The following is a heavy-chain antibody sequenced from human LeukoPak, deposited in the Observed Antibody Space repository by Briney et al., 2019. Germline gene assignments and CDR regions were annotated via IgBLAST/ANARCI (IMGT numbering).Heavy chain of an antibody. V-gene: IGHV4-34*01. J-gene: IGHJ6*02. CDR2: INHSGST. CDR1: GGSFSGYY. CDR3: ARPSGYEYYYYGMDV. Sequence: SETLSLTCAVYGGSFSGYYWSWIRQPPGKGLGWIGEINHSGSTNYNPSLKSRVTISVDTSKNQFSLKLSSVTAADTAMYYCARPSGYEYYYYGMDVWGQGTTVTVSS. D-gene: IGHD5-12*01.